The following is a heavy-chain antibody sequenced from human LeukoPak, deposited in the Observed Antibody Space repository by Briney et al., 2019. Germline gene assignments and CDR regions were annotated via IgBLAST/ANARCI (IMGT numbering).Heavy chain of an antibody. CDR2: IYGDDDK. V-gene: IGHV2-5*02. J-gene: IGHJ4*02. Sequence: SGPTLVNPTQTLTLTCTFSGFSLSTSGVGVGWIRQPPGKALEWLVLIYGDDDKRYTPSLKSRLTITKDTSKNQVVLTMTNMDPLDTATYYCAYRSTVTIPFGYWGQGTLVTVSS. D-gene: IGHD4-17*01. CDR1: GFSLSTSGVG. CDR3: AYRSTVTIPFGY.